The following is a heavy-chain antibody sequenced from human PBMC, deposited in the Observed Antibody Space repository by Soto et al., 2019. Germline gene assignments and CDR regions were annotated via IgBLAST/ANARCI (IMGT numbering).Heavy chain of an antibody. CDR2: IYYSGST. V-gene: IGHV4-61*08. D-gene: IGHD6-13*01. J-gene: IGHJ5*02. CDR3: ARDRGSYSSSWSEYNWFDP. CDR1: GGSISSGGYY. Sequence: SETLSLTCTVSGGSISSGGYYWSWIRQPPGKGLEWIGYIYYSGSTNYNPSLKSRVTISVDTSKNQFSLKLSSVTAADTAVYYCARDRGSYSSSWSEYNWFDPWGQGTLVTVSS.